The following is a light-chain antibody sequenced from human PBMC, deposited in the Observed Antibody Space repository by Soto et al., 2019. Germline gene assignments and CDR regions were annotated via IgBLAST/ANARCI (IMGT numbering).Light chain of an antibody. J-gene: IGKJ1*01. Sequence: EIVLTQSPGTLFLSPGERATLSCRASQSVSSNYLAWYQQKPGQAPRLLIYGASSRATGIPDRFSGSGSGTDFTLAISRLEPEDLAVYYCQQYGSSPWTFGLGTTVEI. CDR1: QSVSSNY. CDR2: GAS. CDR3: QQYGSSPWT. V-gene: IGKV3-20*01.